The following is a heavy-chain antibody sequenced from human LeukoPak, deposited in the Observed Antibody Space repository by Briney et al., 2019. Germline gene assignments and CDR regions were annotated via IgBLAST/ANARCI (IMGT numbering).Heavy chain of an antibody. CDR3: ARAYSNYPHFDY. Sequence: PGGSLRLSCAASGFTFSSYAMHWVRQAPGKGLEYVSTINSNGGSTYYPNSVKGRFTISRDNSKTTLYLQMGSLRAEDTAVYYCARAYSNYPHFDYWGQGTLVTVSS. CDR2: INSNGGST. D-gene: IGHD4-11*01. CDR1: GFTFSSYA. J-gene: IGHJ4*02. V-gene: IGHV3-64*01.